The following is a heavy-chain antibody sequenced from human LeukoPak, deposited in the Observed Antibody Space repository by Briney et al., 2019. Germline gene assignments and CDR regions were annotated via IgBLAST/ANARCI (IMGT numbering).Heavy chain of an antibody. D-gene: IGHD1-26*01. CDR1: GFTFSAYA. J-gene: IGHJ4*02. Sequence: GGSLRLSCAASGFTFSAYAMHWVRQAPGKGLEWVAVISYSGSNKYYADSVKGRFTISRDSSKNTLYLEMNSLRTEDTAVYYCTKDLSGGGFDYWGQGALVTVSS. CDR3: TKDLSGGGFDY. CDR2: ISYSGSNK. V-gene: IGHV3-30-3*01.